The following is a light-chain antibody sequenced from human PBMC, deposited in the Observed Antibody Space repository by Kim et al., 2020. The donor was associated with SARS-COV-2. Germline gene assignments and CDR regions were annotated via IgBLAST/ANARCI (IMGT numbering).Light chain of an antibody. J-gene: IGLJ1*01. CDR3: LLAYSGARLHV. V-gene: IGLV7-46*01. CDR1: TDALPRGLF. Sequence: TLPLGSSTDALPRGLFPYWFQHKPGQAPRTLISDISQRHSWTPARFSGSLLGGKAALTLSGAQPEDEAEYYCLLAYSGARLHVFGTGTKVTVL. CDR2: DIS.